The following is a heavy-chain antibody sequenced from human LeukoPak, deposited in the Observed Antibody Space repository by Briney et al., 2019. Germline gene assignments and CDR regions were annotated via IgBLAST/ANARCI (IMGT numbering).Heavy chain of an antibody. D-gene: IGHD6-13*01. CDR1: GFTFSSYG. J-gene: IGHJ4*02. CDR2: IWYDGSNK. V-gene: IGHV3-33*01. CDR3: ARLSLYGSSWQKDY. Sequence: GGSLRLSCAASGFTFSSYGMHWVRQAPGKGLEWVAVIWYDGSNKYYADSVKGRFTISRDNSKNTLYLQMNSLRAEDTAVYYCARLSLYGSSWQKDYWGRGTLVTVSS.